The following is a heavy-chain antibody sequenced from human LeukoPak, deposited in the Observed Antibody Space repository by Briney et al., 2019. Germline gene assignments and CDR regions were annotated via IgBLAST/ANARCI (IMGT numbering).Heavy chain of an antibody. Sequence: GGSLRLSCAASGFTFSSYAMCWGCQAPGKGLEWVSAISGSGGSTYYADSAKGRVTISRDNSKNTLYLQMNSLRAEDTAVYYCAKEGLQTVTHGHYYYYYYGMDVWGKGTTVTVSS. J-gene: IGHJ6*04. D-gene: IGHD4-17*01. V-gene: IGHV3-23*01. CDR2: ISGSGGST. CDR3: AKEGLQTVTHGHYYYYYYGMDV. CDR1: GFTFSSYA.